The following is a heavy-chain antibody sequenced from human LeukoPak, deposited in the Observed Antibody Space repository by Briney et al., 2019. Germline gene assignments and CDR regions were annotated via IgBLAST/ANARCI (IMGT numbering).Heavy chain of an antibody. Sequence: GGSLRLSCEASGFTFSSHSMTWVRQAPGKTLEWISYIGHTGSPAHYADSVRGRFTISRDNAKNSLYLQMNSLTVEDTAVYYCARDQRPYCGGECYCAIDLWGRGTLVTVSS. J-gene: IGHJ3*01. CDR3: ARDQRPYCGGECYCAIDL. CDR1: GFTFSSHS. D-gene: IGHD2-21*01. V-gene: IGHV3-48*01. CDR2: IGHTGSPA.